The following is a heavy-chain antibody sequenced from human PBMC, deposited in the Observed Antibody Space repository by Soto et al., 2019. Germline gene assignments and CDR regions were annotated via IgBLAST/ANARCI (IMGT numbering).Heavy chain of an antibody. D-gene: IGHD5-12*01. CDR3: ARAQPIYSGYDSYFDY. V-gene: IGHV1-69*02. Sequence: GASVKVSCKASGGTFSSYTISWVRQAPGQGLEWMGRIIPILGIANYAQKFQGRVTITADKSTSTAYMELSSLRSEDTAVYYCARAQPIYSGYDSYFDYWGQGTLVTVSS. CDR1: GGTFSSYT. J-gene: IGHJ4*02. CDR2: IIPILGIA.